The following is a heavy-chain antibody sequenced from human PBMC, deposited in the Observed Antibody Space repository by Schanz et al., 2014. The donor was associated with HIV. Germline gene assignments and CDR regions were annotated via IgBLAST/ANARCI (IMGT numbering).Heavy chain of an antibody. V-gene: IGHV1-69*01. CDR1: GGTFSNYA. D-gene: IGHD1-26*01. J-gene: IGHJ4*02. CDR3: ARDRPVIVGATRADGGTDFDY. CDR2: IIAIIGTP. Sequence: QVQLVQSGAALRKPGTSVKVSCMVPGGTFSNYAISWVRQAPGQGPEWMGGIIAIIGTPNYAQNFKGRVTITADEITSTAYMELRSLRSDDTAVYYCARDRPVIVGATRADGGTDFDYWGQGTLVTVSS.